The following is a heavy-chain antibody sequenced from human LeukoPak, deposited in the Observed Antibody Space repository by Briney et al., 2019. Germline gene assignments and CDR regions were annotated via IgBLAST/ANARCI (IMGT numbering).Heavy chain of an antibody. CDR3: ARVMGYDFWSGYDY. Sequence: ASVKVSCKASGYTFTSYDINWVRQATGQGLEWMGWMNPNSGNTGYAQKFQGRVTITRNTSISTAYMELSSLRSEDTAVYYCARVMGYDFWSGYDYWGQGTLVTVSS. D-gene: IGHD3-3*01. CDR1: GYTFTSYD. V-gene: IGHV1-8*03. CDR2: MNPNSGNT. J-gene: IGHJ4*02.